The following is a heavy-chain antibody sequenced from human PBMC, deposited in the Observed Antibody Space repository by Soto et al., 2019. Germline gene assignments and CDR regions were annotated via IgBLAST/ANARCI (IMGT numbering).Heavy chain of an antibody. V-gene: IGHV4-31*03. J-gene: IGHJ4*02. Sequence: QVQLQESGPGLVKPSQTLSLTCTVSGGSISSGGYYWSWIRQHPGKGLEWIGYIYYSGSTYYNPSLKSRVTISVDTSKNQFSLKLSSVTAADTAVYYCARVWEDIVVVPAAMGFDYWGQGTLVTVSS. CDR1: GGSISSGGYY. CDR3: ARVWEDIVVVPAAMGFDY. CDR2: IYYSGST. D-gene: IGHD2-2*01.